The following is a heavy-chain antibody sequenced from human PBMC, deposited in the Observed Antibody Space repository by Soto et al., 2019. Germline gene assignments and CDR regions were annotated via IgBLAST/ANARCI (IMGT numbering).Heavy chain of an antibody. J-gene: IGHJ3*01. V-gene: IGHV4-4*02. D-gene: IGHD3-9*01. CDR3: ARVVLTITRGAFDA. CDR1: GGSISSSHW. Sequence: QVQLQESGPGLVKPSGTLSLTCAVSGGSISSSHWWTWVRQSPGKGLEYIGEISHSGTSNSNPSLKSRVTLSVDKSMNHCSLTLTSVTAADTAVYYCARVVLTITRGAFDAWGQGTLVIVSS. CDR2: ISHSGTS.